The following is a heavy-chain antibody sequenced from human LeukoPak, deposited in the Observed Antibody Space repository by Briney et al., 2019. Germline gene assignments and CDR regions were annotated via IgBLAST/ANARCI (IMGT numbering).Heavy chain of an antibody. J-gene: IGHJ6*02. Sequence: GRSLRLSCAASGFIFSTYGMHWVRQAPGKGLEWVAVIWYDGSNKYYADSVKGRFTISRDNSKNTLYLQMNSLRAEDTAVYYCAREGSRDGYNNYYYYGMDVWGQGTTVTVSS. V-gene: IGHV3-33*01. CDR3: AREGSRDGYNNYYYYGMDV. D-gene: IGHD5-24*01. CDR1: GFIFSTYG. CDR2: IWYDGSNK.